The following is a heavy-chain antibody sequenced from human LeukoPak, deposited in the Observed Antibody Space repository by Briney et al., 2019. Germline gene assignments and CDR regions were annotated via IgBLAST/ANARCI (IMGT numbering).Heavy chain of an antibody. V-gene: IGHV3-30*18. D-gene: IGHD3/OR15-3a*01. J-gene: IGHJ4*02. Sequence: GRSLRLSCAASEFTFSSYAVHWVRQAPGKGLEWVALVSNDGGDEYYADSVKGRFTISRDNSKNTLYLQMNSLRGEDTGVYYCAKAHLLDWLLPFDYWGQGTLVTVSS. CDR1: EFTFSSYA. CDR2: VSNDGGDE. CDR3: AKAHLLDWLLPFDY.